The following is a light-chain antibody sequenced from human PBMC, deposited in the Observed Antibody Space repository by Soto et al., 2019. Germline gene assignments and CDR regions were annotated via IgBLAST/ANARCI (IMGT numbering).Light chain of an antibody. CDR2: GAS. J-gene: IGKJ5*01. Sequence: EIVLTQSPGTLSLSPGERATLSCRASQIVSSSYLAWYQQKPGQAPRLLIYGASSSATGIPDRFSGSGSGTDFTLTISRLEPEDVAVYYCQQYGSSRITFGQGTRLQIK. V-gene: IGKV3-20*01. CDR3: QQYGSSRIT. CDR1: QIVSSSY.